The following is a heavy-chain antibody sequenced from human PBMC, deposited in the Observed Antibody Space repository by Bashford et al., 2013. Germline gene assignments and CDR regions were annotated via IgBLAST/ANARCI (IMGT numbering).Heavy chain of an antibody. V-gene: IGHV3-23*01. CDR3: AKGRWGYCSGGSCYPDLNFDY. D-gene: IGHD2-15*01. CDR2: ISGSGGST. Sequence: GSLRLSCAASGFTFSSYAMSWVRQAPGKGLEWVSAISGSGGSTYYADSVKGRFTISRDNSKNTLYLQMNSLRAEDTAVYYCAKGRWGYCSGGSCYPDLNFDYWGQGTLVTVSS. J-gene: IGHJ4*02. CDR1: GFTFSSYA.